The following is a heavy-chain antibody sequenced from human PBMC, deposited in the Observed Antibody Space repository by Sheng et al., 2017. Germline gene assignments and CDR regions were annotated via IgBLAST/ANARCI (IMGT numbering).Heavy chain of an antibody. CDR1: GFTFSSYG. V-gene: IGHV3-33*01. Sequence: QVQLVESGGGVVQPGRSLRLSCAASGFTFSSYGMHWVRQAPGKGLEWVAVMWHDGSNKYYADSVKGRFTISRDNSKNTLYLQMNSLRAEDTAVYYCARGYYDSSGYSSSGGFVFDNWGQGTLVTVSS. J-gene: IGHJ4*02. CDR2: MWHDGSNK. CDR3: ARGYYDSSGYSSSGGFVFDN. D-gene: IGHD3-22*01.